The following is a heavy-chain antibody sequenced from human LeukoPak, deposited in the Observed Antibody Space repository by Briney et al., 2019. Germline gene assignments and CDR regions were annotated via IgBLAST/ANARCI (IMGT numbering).Heavy chain of an antibody. CDR2: ISYDGSNK. CDR3: AKLCITMVRGEIDY. V-gene: IGHV3-30*18. CDR1: GFTFSSYG. Sequence: PGGSLRLSCAASGFTFSSYGMHWVRQAPGKGLEWVAVISYDGSNKYYADSVKGRFTISRDNSKNTLYLQMNSLRAEDTAVYYCAKLCITMVRGEIDYWGQGTLVTVSS. J-gene: IGHJ4*02. D-gene: IGHD3-10*01.